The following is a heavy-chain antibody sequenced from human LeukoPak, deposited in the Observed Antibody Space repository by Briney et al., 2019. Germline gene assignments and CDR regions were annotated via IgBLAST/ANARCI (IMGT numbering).Heavy chain of an antibody. CDR3: ARAPDGYNLDY. Sequence: PSETLSLTCTVSGGSISSSSYYWAWIRQPPGKGLEWIGSIYYSGSTYYNPPLKSRVTMSVDTSQNQFSLKLSSVTAADTAVYFCARAPDGYNLDYWGQGILVTVSS. CDR1: GGSISSSSYY. D-gene: IGHD5-24*01. CDR2: IYYSGST. J-gene: IGHJ4*02. V-gene: IGHV4-39*07.